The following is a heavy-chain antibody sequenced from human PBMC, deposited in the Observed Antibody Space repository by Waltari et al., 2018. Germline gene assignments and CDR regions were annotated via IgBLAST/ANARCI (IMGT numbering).Heavy chain of an antibody. CDR1: GYAFSNHG. CDR2: ISAYDGDT. V-gene: IGHV1-18*01. Sequence: QVQLVQSGPEVKKPGASVKVSCKASGYAFSNHGIGWVRQAPGQGLGWMGWISAYDGDTNHAQKVQDRVTITTDTSTNPAYLELRSLRSDDTAVYYSARGSSKQYYDYWGQGTLVTVSS. CDR3: ARGSSKQYYDY. J-gene: IGHJ4*02. D-gene: IGHD2-15*01.